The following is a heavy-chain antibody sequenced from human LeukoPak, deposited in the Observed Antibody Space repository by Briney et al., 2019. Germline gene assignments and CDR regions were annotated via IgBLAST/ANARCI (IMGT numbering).Heavy chain of an antibody. CDR1: GFTFSSYS. D-gene: IGHD3-22*01. CDR2: ITSSSSYI. J-gene: IGHJ4*02. Sequence: GGSPRLPSAASGFTFSSYSMNWVRQAPGKGLEWVSSITSSSSYIYYADSVKGRFTISRDNAKNSLYLQMNSLRAEDTAVYYCASNYDSSGYYGLDYWGQGTLVTVTS. CDR3: ASNYDSSGYYGLDY. V-gene: IGHV3-21*01.